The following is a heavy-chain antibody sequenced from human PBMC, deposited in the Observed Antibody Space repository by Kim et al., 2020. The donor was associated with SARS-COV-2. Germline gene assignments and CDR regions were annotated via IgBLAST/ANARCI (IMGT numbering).Heavy chain of an antibody. D-gene: IGHD6-19*01. Sequence: AASMKGRFTISRDDSKNSLYLQMNSLKTEDTAVYYCAKISRWTNGWDFLDFWGQGSLVTVSS. J-gene: IGHJ4*02. CDR3: AKISRWTNGWDFLDF. V-gene: IGHV3-72*01.